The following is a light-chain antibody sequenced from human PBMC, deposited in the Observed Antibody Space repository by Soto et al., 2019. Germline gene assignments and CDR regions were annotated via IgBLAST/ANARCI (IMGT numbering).Light chain of an antibody. Sequence: DIQMTQSPSSVSASVGDRVTITCRASQDITTWLTWYQQKPGEAPKFLIYAVSSWQSGAPSRFNGSGSGTDFTLTISCLQPEDFATYSCQQANSFPWTFGQGTKLDIK. CDR2: AVS. J-gene: IGKJ2*02. V-gene: IGKV1-12*01. CDR3: QQANSFPWT. CDR1: QDITTW.